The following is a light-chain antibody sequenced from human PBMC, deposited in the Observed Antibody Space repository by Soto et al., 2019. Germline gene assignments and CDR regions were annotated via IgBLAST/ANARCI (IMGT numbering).Light chain of an antibody. CDR3: QQIYGIPFT. J-gene: IGKJ3*01. CDR2: AAP. V-gene: IGKV1-39*01. Sequence: DIQMTQSPSSLSASVGDRVTITCRTSQSISSNLNWYQQKPGKAPKLLIYAAPSLQSGVPSRFSGCVSGTDFTLTISSLQPVDFAINCCQQIYGIPFTFCPGTKVNF. CDR1: QSISSN.